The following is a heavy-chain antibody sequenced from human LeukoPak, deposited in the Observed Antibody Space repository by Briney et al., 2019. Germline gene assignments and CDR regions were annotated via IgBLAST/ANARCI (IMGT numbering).Heavy chain of an antibody. D-gene: IGHD3-10*01. CDR2: ISYDGSNK. V-gene: IGHV3-30*04. CDR1: GFTFSNYT. Sequence: PGGSLRLSCAASGFTFSNYTMHWVRQAPGKGLEWVAAISYDGSNKYYADSVKGRFTISRDNSKNTLYLQMNSLRAEDTAVYYCARGSVGELLWFGEPMGPFDYWGQGTLVTVSS. J-gene: IGHJ4*02. CDR3: ARGSVGELLWFGEPMGPFDY.